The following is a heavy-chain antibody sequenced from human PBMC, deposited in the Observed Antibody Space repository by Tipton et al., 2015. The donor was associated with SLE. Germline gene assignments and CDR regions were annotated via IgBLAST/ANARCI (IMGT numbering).Heavy chain of an antibody. D-gene: IGHD4-17*01. Sequence: SLRLSCAASGFTFSTYTKTWVRQAPGKSLEWVSSIGGGGGRTFYADSVKGRFTISRDNFKNTLYLQMNSLRAEDTAVYYCAKDYGDFQNWFDPWGQGTLVTVSS. J-gene: IGHJ5*02. CDR2: IGGGGGRT. V-gene: IGHV3-23*01. CDR3: AKDYGDFQNWFDP. CDR1: GFTFSTYT.